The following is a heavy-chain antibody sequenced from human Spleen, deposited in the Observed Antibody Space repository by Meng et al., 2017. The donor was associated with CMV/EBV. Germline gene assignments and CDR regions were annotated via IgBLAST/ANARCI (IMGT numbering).Heavy chain of an antibody. CDR1: GGTLSSYV. J-gene: IGHJ4*02. CDR3: AGRYSTRGDY. D-gene: IGHD5-12*01. V-gene: IGHV1-69*05. CDR2: IIPMFGTA. Sequence: SVKVSCKASGGTLSSYVISWVRQAPGQGPEWTGGIIPMFGTANYAQEFQGRVTITTDKSRSTVYMELSSLRSEDTAVYYCAGRYSTRGDYWGQGTLVTVSS.